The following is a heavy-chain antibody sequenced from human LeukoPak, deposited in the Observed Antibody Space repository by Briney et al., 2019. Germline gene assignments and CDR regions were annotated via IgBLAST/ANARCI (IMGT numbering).Heavy chain of an antibody. Sequence: DSVKGRFTISRESSKNTLSLQMNSLRAEDTAVYYCAKDSSSGWVYMDVWGKGTTVTISS. CDR3: AKDSSSGWVYMDV. V-gene: IGHV3-30*02. J-gene: IGHJ6*03. D-gene: IGHD6-19*01.